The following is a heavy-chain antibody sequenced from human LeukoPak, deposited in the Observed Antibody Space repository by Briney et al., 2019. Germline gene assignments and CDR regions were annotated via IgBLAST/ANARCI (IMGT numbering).Heavy chain of an antibody. CDR2: ISSSGSTI. CDR1: GFTFSDYH. CDR3: ARVCRILWFGEYDY. J-gene: IGHJ4*02. Sequence: GGSLRLSCAASGFTFSDYHMSWIRQAPGKGLECVSYISSSGSTIYYADSVKGRFTISRDNAKNSLYLQMNSLRAKDTAVSYCARVCRILWFGEYDYWGQGTLVTVSS. V-gene: IGHV3-11*04. D-gene: IGHD3-10*01.